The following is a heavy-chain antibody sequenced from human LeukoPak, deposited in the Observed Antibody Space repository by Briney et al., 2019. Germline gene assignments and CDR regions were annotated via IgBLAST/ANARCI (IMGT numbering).Heavy chain of an antibody. D-gene: IGHD6-19*01. V-gene: IGHV4-34*01. CDR1: GGSFSDYS. CDR3: ARRGIAVAGKGPYYYYMDV. J-gene: IGHJ6*03. CDR2: INHSGST. Sequence: PSETLSLTCAVYGGSFSDYSWSWIRQPPGKGLEWIGEINHSGSTNYNPSLKSRVTISVDTSKNQFSLKLSSVTAADTAVYYCARRGIAVAGKGPYYYYMDVWGKGTTVTISS.